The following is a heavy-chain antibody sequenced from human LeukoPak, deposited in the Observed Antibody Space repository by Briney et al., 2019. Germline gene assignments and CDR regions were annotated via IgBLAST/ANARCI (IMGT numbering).Heavy chain of an antibody. D-gene: IGHD3-22*01. CDR1: GYSFTSYW. CDR2: IYPGDSDT. CDR3: ARPTRDYDSSGYYYYGMDV. V-gene: IGHV5-51*01. J-gene: IGHJ6*02. Sequence: GESLKISCKGSGYSFTSYWIGWVRQMPGKGLEWMGIIYPGDSDTRYSPSFQGQVTISADKSISTAYLQWSSLKASDTAMYYCARPTRDYDSSGYYYYGMDVWGQGTTVTVSS.